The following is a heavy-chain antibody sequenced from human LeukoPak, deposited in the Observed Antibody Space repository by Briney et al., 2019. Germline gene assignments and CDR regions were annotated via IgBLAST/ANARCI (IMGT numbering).Heavy chain of an antibody. V-gene: IGHV4-34*01. D-gene: IGHD6-13*01. Sequence: PSETLSLTRAVYGGSFSGYYWSWIRQPPGKGLEWIGEINHSGSTNYNPSLKSRVTISVDTSKNQFSLKLSSVTAADTAVYYCARWVAAAGTFLVGFDYWGQGTLVTVSS. J-gene: IGHJ4*02. CDR1: GGSFSGYY. CDR2: INHSGST. CDR3: ARWVAAAGTFLVGFDY.